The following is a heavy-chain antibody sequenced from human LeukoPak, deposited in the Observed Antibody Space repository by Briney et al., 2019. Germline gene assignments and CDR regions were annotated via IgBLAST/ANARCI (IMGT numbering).Heavy chain of an antibody. CDR2: ISYDGSNK. Sequence: GRSLRLSCAASGFTFSSYAMHWVRQAPGKGLEWVAVISYDGSNKYYADSVKGRFTISRDNSKNTLYLQMNCLRAEDTAVYYCAKDRRGDTYYYYGMDVWGKGTTVTVSS. CDR3: AKDRRGDTYYYYGMDV. J-gene: IGHJ6*04. D-gene: IGHD4-17*01. V-gene: IGHV3-30-3*01. CDR1: GFTFSSYA.